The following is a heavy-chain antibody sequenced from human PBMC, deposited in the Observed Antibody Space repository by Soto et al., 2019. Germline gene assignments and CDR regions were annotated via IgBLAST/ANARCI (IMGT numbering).Heavy chain of an antibody. CDR1: GDSIRSYY. V-gene: IGHV4-59*08. J-gene: IGHJ3*01. CDR3: ARRSMITFGGIRKDVFDV. CDR2: FYYSGST. Sequence: QVQLQESGPGLVKPSETLSLTCTVSGDSIRSYYWSWIRQPPGKGLEWIGLFYYSGSTNYNPSLKSRVTISVDTSKNQFSRKLSSVTAADTAVYYCARRSMITFGGIRKDVFDVWGQGTMVTVSS. D-gene: IGHD3-16*01.